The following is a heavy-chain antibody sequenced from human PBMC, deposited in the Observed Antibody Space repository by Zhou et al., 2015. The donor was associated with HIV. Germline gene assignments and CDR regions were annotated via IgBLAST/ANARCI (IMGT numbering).Heavy chain of an antibody. V-gene: IGHV1-18*01. Sequence: QVQLVQSGAEVKKPGASVKVSCKASGYTFNSYGISWVRQAPGEGLEWMGWISAYNGNTNYAQKLQGRLTMTTDITTSTAYMELRSLRSDDTAVYYCARDHDYDSGSSTTFDSWGQGTLVTVSS. CDR1: GYTFNSYG. CDR2: ISAYNGNT. CDR3: ARDHDYDSGSSTTFDS. D-gene: IGHD3-10*01. J-gene: IGHJ4*02.